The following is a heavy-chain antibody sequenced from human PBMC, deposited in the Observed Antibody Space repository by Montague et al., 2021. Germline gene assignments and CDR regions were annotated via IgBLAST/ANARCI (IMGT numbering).Heavy chain of an antibody. CDR3: AKEDDNFSGTYNKAIDV. D-gene: IGHD3-10*01. CDR2: MFYDGAT. CDR1: SGSIFHAH. Sequence: SETLSLTCTVSSGSIFHAHWSWVRQPPGKGLEWLGSMFYDGATSNNPSLKSRVTMSIDTSTNQFSLKLSFVSVADTAVYYCAKEDDNFSGTYNKAIDVWGQGIMVTVSS. J-gene: IGHJ6*02. V-gene: IGHV4-59*08.